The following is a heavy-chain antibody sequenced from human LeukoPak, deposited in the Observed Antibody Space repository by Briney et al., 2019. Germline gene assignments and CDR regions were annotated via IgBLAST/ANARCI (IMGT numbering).Heavy chain of an antibody. CDR1: GGTFSSYA. D-gene: IGHD3-3*01. Sequence: ASVKVSCKASGGTFSSYAISWVRQAPGQGLEWMGGIIPIFGTANYAQKFQGRVTITADESTSTAYMELSSLRSEDTAVYYCAAGPYYDFWSGYQYFDYWGQGTLVTVSS. CDR3: AAGPYYDFWSGYQYFDY. V-gene: IGHV1-69*01. CDR2: IIPIFGTA. J-gene: IGHJ4*02.